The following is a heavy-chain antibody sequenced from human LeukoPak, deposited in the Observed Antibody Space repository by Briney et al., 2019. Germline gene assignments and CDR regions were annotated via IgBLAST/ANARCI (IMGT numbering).Heavy chain of an antibody. J-gene: IGHJ6*03. CDR2: IYYSGTT. Sequence: SETLSLTYTVSGGSISSRTYYWGWIRQPPGKGLEWIGTIYYSGTTYYNPSLKSRVTISLDTSKNQFSLKLSSVTAADTAIYYCARDFSSSSTVYYYYYMDVWGKGTTVTVSS. CDR3: ARDFSSSSTVYYYYYMDV. CDR1: GGSISSRTYY. V-gene: IGHV4-39*07. D-gene: IGHD6-6*01.